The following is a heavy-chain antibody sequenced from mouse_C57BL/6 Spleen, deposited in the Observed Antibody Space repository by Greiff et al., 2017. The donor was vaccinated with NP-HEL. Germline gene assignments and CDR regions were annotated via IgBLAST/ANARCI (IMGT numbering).Heavy chain of an antibody. Sequence: VQLKESGPGLVKPSQSLSLTCSVTGYSITSGYYWNWIRQFPGNKLEWMGYISYDGSNNYNPSLKNRISITRDTAKNQFFLKLNSVTTEDTATYYCASRGYYAMDYWGQGTSVTVSS. CDR1: GYSITSGYY. CDR2: ISYDGSN. V-gene: IGHV3-6*01. J-gene: IGHJ4*01. D-gene: IGHD3-1*01. CDR3: ASRGYYAMDY.